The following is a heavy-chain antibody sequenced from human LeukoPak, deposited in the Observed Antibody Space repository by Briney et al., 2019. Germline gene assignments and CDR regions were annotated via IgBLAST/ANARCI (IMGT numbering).Heavy chain of an antibody. CDR1: GYTFTGYY. CDR2: INPNSGGT. CDR3: ARAAYYYDSSGYYLDY. J-gene: IGHJ4*02. V-gene: IGHV1-2*04. Sequence: GASVKVSCKASGYTFTGYYMHWVRQAPGQGLEWMGWINPNSGGTNYAQKFQGWVTMTRDTSISTAYMELSRLRSDDTAVYYCARAAYYYDSSGYYLDYWGQGTLVTVSS. D-gene: IGHD3-22*01.